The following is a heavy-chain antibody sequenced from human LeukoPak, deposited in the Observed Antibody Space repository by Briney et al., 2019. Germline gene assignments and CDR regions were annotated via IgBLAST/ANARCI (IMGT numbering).Heavy chain of an antibody. CDR3: ARDYDSSGYCDY. Sequence: SETLSLTCTVSGGSISSYYWSWIRQPAGKGLEWIGRIYTSGSTNYNPSLTSRVTMSVDTSKNQFSLKLSSVTAADTAVYYCARDYDSSGYCDYWGQGTLVTVSS. J-gene: IGHJ4*02. V-gene: IGHV4-4*07. CDR2: IYTSGST. CDR1: GGSISSYY. D-gene: IGHD3-22*01.